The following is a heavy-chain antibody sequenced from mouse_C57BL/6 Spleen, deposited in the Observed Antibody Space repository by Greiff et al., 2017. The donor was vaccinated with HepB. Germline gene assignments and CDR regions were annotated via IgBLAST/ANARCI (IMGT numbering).Heavy chain of an antibody. CDR2: FYPGSGSI. D-gene: IGHD2-4*01. V-gene: IGHV1-62-2*01. CDR1: GYTFTEYT. J-gene: IGHJ3*01. CDR3: ARHEGGLYDYEPWFAY. Sequence: VQLVESGAELVKPGASVKLSCKASGYTFTEYTIHWVKQRSGQGLEWIGWFYPGSGSIKYNEKFKDKATLTADKSSSTVYMELSRLTSEDSAVYFCARHEGGLYDYEPWFAYWGQGTLVTVSA.